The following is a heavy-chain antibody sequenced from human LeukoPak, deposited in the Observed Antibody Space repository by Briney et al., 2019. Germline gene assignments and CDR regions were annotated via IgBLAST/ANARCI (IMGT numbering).Heavy chain of an antibody. J-gene: IGHJ4*02. V-gene: IGHV3-30-3*01. D-gene: IGHD1-14*01. CDR3: AKESSRTENYFDY. Sequence: GRSLRLSCAASGFTFSSYAMHWVRQAPGKGLEWVAVISYDGSNKYYADSVKGRFTISRDNSKNTLYLQMNNLRAEDTAVYYCAKESSRTENYFDYWGQGTLVTVSS. CDR2: ISYDGSNK. CDR1: GFTFSSYA.